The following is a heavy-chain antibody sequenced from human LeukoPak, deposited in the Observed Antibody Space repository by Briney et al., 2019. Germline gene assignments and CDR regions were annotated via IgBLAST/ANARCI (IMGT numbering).Heavy chain of an antibody. CDR2: INPNSGGT. Sequence: GASVKVSCKASGYTFTGYYMHWVRQAPGQGLEWMGWINPNSGGTNYAQKLQGRVTMTTDTSTSTAYMELRSLRSDDTAVYYCARWRMVRGPSYYYYYMDVWGKGTTVTVSS. CDR1: GYTFTGYY. V-gene: IGHV1-2*02. CDR3: ARWRMVRGPSYYYYYMDV. D-gene: IGHD3-10*01. J-gene: IGHJ6*03.